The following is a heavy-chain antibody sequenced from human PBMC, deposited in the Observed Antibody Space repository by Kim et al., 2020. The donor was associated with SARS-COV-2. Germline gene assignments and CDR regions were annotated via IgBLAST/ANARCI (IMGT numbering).Heavy chain of an antibody. D-gene: IGHD6-13*01. CDR3: TSEASSGWYFGTVDY. Sequence: ASVKVSCKASGYTFIGYYMHWVRQAPGQGLEWMGLINPNRGGTNYAQKFQGRITMTRDTSISTAYMELSRLRSDDTAVYYCTSEASSGWYFGTVDYWGHGALGTLSS. CDR2: INPNRGGT. CDR1: GYTFIGYY. V-gene: IGHV1-2*02. J-gene: IGHJ4*01.